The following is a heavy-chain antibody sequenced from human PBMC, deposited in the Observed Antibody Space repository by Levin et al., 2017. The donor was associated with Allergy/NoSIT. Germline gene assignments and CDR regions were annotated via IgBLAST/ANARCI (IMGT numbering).Heavy chain of an antibody. J-gene: IGHJ4*02. V-gene: IGHV4-34*01. CDR1: GGSFRGYY. D-gene: IGHD2-8*01. Sequence: SQTLSLPCAVYGGSFRGYYWSWIRQPPGKGLEWIGEINHSGSTNYNPSLKSRVTISVDTSKNQFSLKLSSVTAADTAVYYCARDRRVGYCTNGVCPRGDYWGQGTLVTVSS. CDR2: INHSGST. CDR3: ARDRRVGYCTNGVCPRGDY.